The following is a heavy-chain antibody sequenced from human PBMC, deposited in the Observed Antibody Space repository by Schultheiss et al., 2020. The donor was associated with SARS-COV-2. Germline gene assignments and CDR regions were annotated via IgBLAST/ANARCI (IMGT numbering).Heavy chain of an antibody. D-gene: IGHD3-22*01. J-gene: IGHJ4*02. V-gene: IGHV2-5*08. Sequence: SGPTLVKPTQTLTLTCTFSGFSLSTSGMCVSWIRQPTGKALEWLALIYWDDDKRYSPSLKSRLTITKDTSKNQVVLTMTNMDPVDTATYYCARIVRNYYDSSGRRYYFDYWGQGTLVTVSS. CDR1: GFSLSTSGMC. CDR3: ARIVRNYYDSSGRRYYFDY. CDR2: IYWDDDK.